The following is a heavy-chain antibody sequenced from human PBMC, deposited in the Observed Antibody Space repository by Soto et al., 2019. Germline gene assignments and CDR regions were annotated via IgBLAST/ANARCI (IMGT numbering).Heavy chain of an antibody. V-gene: IGHV4-34*01. CDR3: ASKFGELLADAFDI. CDR1: GGSFSGYY. CDR2: INHSGST. J-gene: IGHJ3*02. Sequence: PSETLSLTCAVYGGSFSGYYWTWIRQPPGTGLEWIGEINHSGSTNYNPSLKSRVTISVDTSKNQFSLKLTSVTAADTAVYYCASKFGELLADAFDIWGQGTVVTVS. D-gene: IGHD3-10*01.